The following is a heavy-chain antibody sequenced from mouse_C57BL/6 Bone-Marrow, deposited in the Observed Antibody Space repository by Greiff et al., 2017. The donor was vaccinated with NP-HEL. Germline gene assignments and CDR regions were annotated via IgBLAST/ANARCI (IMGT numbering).Heavy chain of an antibody. D-gene: IGHD2-4*01. V-gene: IGHV1-55*01. CDR3: AIYYDYVRDY. CDR1: GYTFTSYW. J-gene: IGHJ2*01. Sequence: QVHVKQSGAELVKPGASVKMSCKASGYTFTSYWITWVKQRPGQGLEWIGDIYPGSGSTNYNEKFKSKATLTVDTSSSTAYMQLSSLTSEDAAVYYCAIYYDYVRDYWGQGTTLTVSS. CDR2: IYPGSGST.